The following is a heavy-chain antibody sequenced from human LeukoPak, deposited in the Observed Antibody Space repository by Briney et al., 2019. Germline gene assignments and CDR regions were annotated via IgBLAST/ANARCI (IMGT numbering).Heavy chain of an antibody. D-gene: IGHD3-22*01. V-gene: IGHV3-74*01. CDR2: INTDGTTT. CDR1: GLTFCSYW. CDR3: TRTSDSSGYYDH. J-gene: IGHJ4*02. Sequence: GGSLRLSCAAYGLTFCSYWMQWARQAPGKGRVWVSRINTDGTTTTYADSVKGRFTISRDNAKNTVYLQMNSLRAEDTAVYHCTRTSDSSGYYDHWGEGTLVTVSS.